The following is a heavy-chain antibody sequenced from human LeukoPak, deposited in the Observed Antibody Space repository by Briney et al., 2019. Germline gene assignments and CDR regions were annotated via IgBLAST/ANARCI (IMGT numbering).Heavy chain of an antibody. V-gene: IGHV4-39*01. CDR1: GGSISRSSYY. CDR3: ARREAARRYYFDY. Sequence: SETLSLTCIVSGGSISRSSYYWGWIRQPPGKGLEWIGSIYYSGSTYYNPSLKSRVTISVDTSKNQFSLKLSSVTAADTAVYYCARREAARRYYFDYWGQGTLVTVSS. D-gene: IGHD6-6*01. CDR2: IYYSGST. J-gene: IGHJ4*02.